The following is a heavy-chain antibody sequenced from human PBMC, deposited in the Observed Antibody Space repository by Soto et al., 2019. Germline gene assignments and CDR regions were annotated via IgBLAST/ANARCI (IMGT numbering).Heavy chain of an antibody. CDR3: ARGYQHYVENYMDV. V-gene: IGHV4-34*01. D-gene: IGHD4-17*01. CDR1: GGSFSGYY. Sequence: PSETLSLTCAVYGGSFSGYYWSWIRQPPGKGLELTGEINHSGSTNCNPSLKSRVTISVDTSKNQFSLKLSSVTAADTVVYYCARGYQHYVENYMDVWGKGTTVTVSS. CDR2: INHSGST. J-gene: IGHJ6*03.